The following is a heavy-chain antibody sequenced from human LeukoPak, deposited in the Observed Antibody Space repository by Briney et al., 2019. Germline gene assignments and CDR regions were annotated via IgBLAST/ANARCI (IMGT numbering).Heavy chain of an antibody. Sequence: GGSLRLSCAASGFTFSSYWMSCVRQAPGKGLEWVANIKQDGSEKYYVDSVKGRFTISRYNAKNSLYLQMNSLRAEDTAVYYCARVPNFPYYYGSGSYPAYYFDYWGQGTLVTVSS. D-gene: IGHD3-10*01. CDR3: ARVPNFPYYYGSGSYPAYYFDY. J-gene: IGHJ4*02. CDR2: IKQDGSEK. V-gene: IGHV3-7*01. CDR1: GFTFSSYW.